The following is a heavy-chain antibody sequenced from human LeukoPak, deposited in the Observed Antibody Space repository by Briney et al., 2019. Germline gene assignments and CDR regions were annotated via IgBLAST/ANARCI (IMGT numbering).Heavy chain of an antibody. CDR1: GASFSGYY. D-gene: IGHD3-10*01. CDR2: INDSGST. J-gene: IGHJ6*02. V-gene: IGHV4-34*01. Sequence: SETLSLTCAVYGASFSGYYWSWIRQPPGKGLEWIGEINDSGSTNYNPSLKSRVTISVDTSKNQFSLKLSSVTAADTAVYYCARGRVVRGVIFRSWYYYGMDVWGQGTTVTVSS. CDR3: ARGRVVRGVIFRSWYYYGMDV.